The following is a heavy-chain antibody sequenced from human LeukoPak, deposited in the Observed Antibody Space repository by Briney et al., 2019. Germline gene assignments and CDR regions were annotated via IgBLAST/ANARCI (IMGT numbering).Heavy chain of an antibody. CDR2: IYYSGST. V-gene: IGHV4-59*08. D-gene: IGHD3-22*01. CDR1: GGSISSYY. Sequence: PSETLSLTCTVSGGSISSYYWSWIRQPPGKGLEWIGYIYYSGSTNYNPSLKSRVTISVDTSKNQFSLKLSSVTAADTAVYYCARHWGNYYDSSGSNWFDPWGQGTLVTVSS. J-gene: IGHJ5*02. CDR3: ARHWGNYYDSSGSNWFDP.